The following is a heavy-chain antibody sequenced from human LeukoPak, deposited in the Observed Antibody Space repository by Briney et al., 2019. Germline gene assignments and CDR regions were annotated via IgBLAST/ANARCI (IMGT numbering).Heavy chain of an antibody. CDR2: INAGNGNT. D-gene: IGHD6-19*01. Sequence: ASVKVSCKASGYTFTSYGISWVRQAPGQGLEWMGWINAGNGNTKYSQKFQGRVTITRDTSASTAYMELRSLRSDDTAVYYCARDTAQGGWSIYYYYYGMDVWGQGTTVTVSS. V-gene: IGHV1-18*01. J-gene: IGHJ6*02. CDR1: GYTFTSYG. CDR3: ARDTAQGGWSIYYYYYGMDV.